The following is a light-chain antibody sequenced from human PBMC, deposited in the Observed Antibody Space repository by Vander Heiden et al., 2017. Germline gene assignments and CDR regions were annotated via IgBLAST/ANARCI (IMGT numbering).Light chain of an antibody. J-gene: IGLJ2*01. CDR3: QAWDSSTVV. CDR2: QDS. V-gene: IGLV3-1*01. CDR1: KLWDKY. Sequence: SYDLTQPPSLSVPPGQTASIPCPGDKLWDKYAGWYQQKPGQSPVLVIYQDSKRPSGIPGRFSGSNSGNTATLTISGTQAMDEADYCCQAWDSSTVVFGGGTKLTVL.